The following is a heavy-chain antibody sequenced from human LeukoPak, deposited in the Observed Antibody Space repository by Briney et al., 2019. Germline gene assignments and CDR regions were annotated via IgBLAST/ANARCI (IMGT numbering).Heavy chain of an antibody. CDR2: INHSGST. CDR3: ARQGLELRYFDY. CDR1: GGSFSGYY. Sequence: SETLSLTCAVYGGSFSGYYWSWIRQPPGKGLEWIGEINHSGSTNYNPSLKSRVTISVDTSKNQFSLKLSSVTAADTAVFYCARQGLELRYFDYWGQGTLVTVSS. V-gene: IGHV4-34*01. D-gene: IGHD1-26*01. J-gene: IGHJ4*02.